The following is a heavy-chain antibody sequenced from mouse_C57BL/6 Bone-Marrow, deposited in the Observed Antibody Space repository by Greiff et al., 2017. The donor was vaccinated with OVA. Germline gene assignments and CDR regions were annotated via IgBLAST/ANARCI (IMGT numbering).Heavy chain of an antibody. CDR3: AFYYGSGYRYFDV. CDR1: GYSFTDYN. CDR2: INTNYGTT. Sequence: VHVKQSGPELVKPGASVKISCKASGYSFTDYNMNWVKQSNGKSLEWIGVINTNYGTTSYNQKFKGKATLTVDPSSSTAYMQLNSLTSEDSAVYNCAFYYGSGYRYFDVGGTGTTVTVSS. D-gene: IGHD1-1*01. V-gene: IGHV1-39*01. J-gene: IGHJ1*03.